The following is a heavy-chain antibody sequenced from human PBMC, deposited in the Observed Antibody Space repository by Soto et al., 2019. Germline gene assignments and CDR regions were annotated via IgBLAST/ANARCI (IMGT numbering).Heavy chain of an antibody. CDR3: ARGGDVNYYHGIDV. Sequence: ASVKVSCKASGYTFTSYGISWVRQAPGQGLEWMGWISAYNGKTNYAQNVQGRVTMTTDTSTRTAYMDLRSLRSDDTAVYYCARGGDVNYYHGIDVWGQGTTVTVSS. CDR1: GYTFTSYG. V-gene: IGHV1-18*01. J-gene: IGHJ6*02. CDR2: ISAYNGKT. D-gene: IGHD5-12*01.